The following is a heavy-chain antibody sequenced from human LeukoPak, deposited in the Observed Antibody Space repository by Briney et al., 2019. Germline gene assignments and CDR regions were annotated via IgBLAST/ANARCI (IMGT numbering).Heavy chain of an antibody. V-gene: IGHV3-30*02. J-gene: IGHJ4*02. CDR2: IRYDGSNK. CDR3: AKDCSSTSCFWGY. D-gene: IGHD2-2*01. CDR1: GFTFSSYG. Sequence: GVSLRLSCAASGFTFSSYGMHWVRQAPGKGLEWVAFIRYDGSNKYYADSVKGRFTISRDNSKNMLYLQMNSLRAEDTAVYYCAKDCSSTSCFWGYWGQGTLVTVSS.